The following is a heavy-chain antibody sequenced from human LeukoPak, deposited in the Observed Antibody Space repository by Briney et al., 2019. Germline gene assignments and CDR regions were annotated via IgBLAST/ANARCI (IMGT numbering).Heavy chain of an antibody. D-gene: IGHD2-2*02. CDR1: GGTFSSYA. CDR3: ARGACSSTSCYTGIRFDP. CDR2: IIPIFGTA. J-gene: IGHJ5*02. V-gene: IGHV1-69*05. Sequence: ASVKVSCKASGGTFSSYAINWVRQAPGQGLEWMGGIIPIFGTANYAQRSQGRVTITTDESTSSAYMELSSLRSEDTAVYYCARGACSSTSCYTGIRFDPWGQGTLVTVSP.